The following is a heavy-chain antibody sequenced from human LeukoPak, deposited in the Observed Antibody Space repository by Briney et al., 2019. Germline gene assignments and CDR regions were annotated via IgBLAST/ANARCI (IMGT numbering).Heavy chain of an antibody. Sequence: SETLSLTCTVSGASISSGRNCWGWVRQSTGKGLEWIASVYFSGSSQYNPSLVSRAFISVDSSKNQVSLRLDSVTAADSAVYHCARHLSGTTTAHYFDLWGQGTLVTVSS. V-gene: IGHV4-39*01. J-gene: IGHJ4*02. CDR2: VYFSGSS. CDR1: GASISSGRNC. CDR3: ARHLSGTTTAHYFDL. D-gene: IGHD4-17*01.